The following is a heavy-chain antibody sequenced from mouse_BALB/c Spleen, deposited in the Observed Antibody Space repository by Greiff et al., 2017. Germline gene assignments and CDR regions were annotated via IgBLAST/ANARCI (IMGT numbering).Heavy chain of an antibody. D-gene: IGHD2-4*01. CDR2: INPGSGGT. V-gene: IGHV1-54*01. Sequence: VQRVESGAELVRPGTSVKVSCKASGYAFTNYLIEWVKQRPGQGLEWIGVINPGSGGTNYNEKFKGKATLTADKSSSTAYMQLSSLTSDDSAVYFCARGAMITTSWFAYWGQGTLVTVSA. CDR1: GYAFTNYL. J-gene: IGHJ3*01. CDR3: ARGAMITTSWFAY.